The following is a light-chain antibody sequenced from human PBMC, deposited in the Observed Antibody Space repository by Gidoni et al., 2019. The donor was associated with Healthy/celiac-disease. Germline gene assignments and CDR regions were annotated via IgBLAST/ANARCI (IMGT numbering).Light chain of an antibody. V-gene: IGKV3-11*01. CDR2: DAS. Sequence: EIVLTQSPATLSLSPGERATLSCRASPSVSSYLAWYQQKPGQAPRLLIYDASNRATGIPARFSGSGSGTDFTLTISSLEPEDFAVYYCQQRSNWPPIPFGQWTRLEIK. J-gene: IGKJ5*01. CDR1: PSVSSY. CDR3: QQRSNWPPIP.